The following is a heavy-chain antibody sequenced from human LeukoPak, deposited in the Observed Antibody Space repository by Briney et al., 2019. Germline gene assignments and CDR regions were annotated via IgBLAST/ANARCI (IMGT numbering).Heavy chain of an antibody. Sequence: SETLSLTCTVSGASIRGSNYCWDWIRQPPGKGLEWIGSIHYTGSTNYNPSPKSRVTISVDTSKNQFSLRLRSVTAADTAVYYCVRQDIDIVATRTFDYWSQGALVTVSS. CDR1: GASIRGSNYC. D-gene: IGHD5-12*01. J-gene: IGHJ4*02. CDR3: VRQDIDIVATRTFDY. CDR2: IHYTGST. V-gene: IGHV4-39*01.